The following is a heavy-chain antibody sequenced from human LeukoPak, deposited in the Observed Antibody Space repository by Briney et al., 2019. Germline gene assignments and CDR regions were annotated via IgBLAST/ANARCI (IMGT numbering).Heavy chain of an antibody. CDR3: AKQPYNYYYLDV. CDR1: GLTFHDHA. CDR2: IVGDSSKT. J-gene: IGHJ6*03. D-gene: IGHD2-21*01. V-gene: IGHV3-23*01. Sequence: GGSLRLSCAISGLTFHDHAMTRVRQAPGKGLEWVSTIVGDSSKTYYADSVKGRFTISRDNSNYMLFLHMNNLRAEDTAIYYCAKQPYNYYYLDVWGKGTTVTVSS.